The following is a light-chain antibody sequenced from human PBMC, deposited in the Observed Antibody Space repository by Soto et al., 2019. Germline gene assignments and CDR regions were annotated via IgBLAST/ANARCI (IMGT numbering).Light chain of an antibody. CDR3: QQRSNLIT. J-gene: IGKJ5*01. V-gene: IGKV3-11*01. Sequence: EIVLTQSPGTLSLSPGERATLSCRASQSVSSYLAWYQQKPGQAPRLLIYDASNRATGIPARFSGSGSGTDFTLTISSLEPEDFAVYYCQQRSNLITFGQGTRL. CDR1: QSVSSY. CDR2: DAS.